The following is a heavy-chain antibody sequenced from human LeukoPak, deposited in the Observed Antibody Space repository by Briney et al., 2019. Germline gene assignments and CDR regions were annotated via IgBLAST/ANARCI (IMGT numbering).Heavy chain of an antibody. CDR3: ARASYDVLTG. V-gene: IGHV3-48*03. CDR1: GFTFSSYE. D-gene: IGHD3-9*01. CDR2: ISTTGDRI. J-gene: IGHJ4*02. Sequence: PGGSLRLSCAASGFTFSSYEMNWVRQAPGKGLEWISYISTTGDRIQYADSVKGRFSISRDNAKNSLYLQMNTLRTEDTAVYYCARASYDVLTGWGQGTLVAVSS.